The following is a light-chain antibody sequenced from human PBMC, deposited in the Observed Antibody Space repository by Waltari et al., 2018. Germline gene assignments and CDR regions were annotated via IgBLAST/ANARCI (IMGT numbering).Light chain of an antibody. CDR1: SSNIGSDY. V-gene: IGLV1-47*01. CDR2: RNS. J-gene: IGLJ3*02. CDR3: GTWDDSLGAWV. Sequence: QFVLTQPPSASGTPGQRVTISCSGSSSNIGSDYVYWYQQFPGTAPKLPIYRNSHRPSGVPDRFSGSKFGTSASLAISGLRSEDEADYYCGTWDDSLGAWVFGGGTRVTVL.